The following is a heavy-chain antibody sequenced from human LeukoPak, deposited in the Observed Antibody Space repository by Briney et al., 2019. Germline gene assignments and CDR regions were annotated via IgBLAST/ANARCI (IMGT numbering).Heavy chain of an antibody. D-gene: IGHD4-23*01. V-gene: IGHV3-48*01. CDR2: ISSSGTTL. CDR3: ARGRGNGLYYFDY. CDR1: GFTFSNYA. Sequence: GGSLRLSCTASGFTFSNYAMSWVRQAPGKGLEWVSYISSSGTTLFYADSMKGRFTISRDNAKNSLYLQMNSLSAEDTAVYYCARGRGNGLYYFDYWGQGTLVTVSS. J-gene: IGHJ4*02.